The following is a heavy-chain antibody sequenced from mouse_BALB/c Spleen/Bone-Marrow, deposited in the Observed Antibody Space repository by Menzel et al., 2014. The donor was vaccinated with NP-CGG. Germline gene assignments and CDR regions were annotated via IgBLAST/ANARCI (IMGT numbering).Heavy chain of an antibody. V-gene: IGHV3-6*01. D-gene: IGHD1-1*01. Sequence: VQLQQSGPGLVKPSQSLSLTCSVTGYSITSGYYWNWIRQFPGNKLEWMGYMSYDGSNNYNPSLKNRISITRDTSKNQFFLKLNSVTTEDTATYYCARVYYHGSSYYFDYWGQGTTLTVSS. CDR1: GYSITSGYY. CDR2: MSYDGSN. CDR3: ARVYYHGSSYYFDY. J-gene: IGHJ2*01.